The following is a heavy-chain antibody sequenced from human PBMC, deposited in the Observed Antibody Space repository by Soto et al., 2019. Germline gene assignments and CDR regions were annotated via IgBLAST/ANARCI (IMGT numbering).Heavy chain of an antibody. V-gene: IGHV1-2*02. CDR2: INPKSGGT. CDR3: ARDLAKGGGSAGFDY. Sequence: GASVKVSCKAAGDGFTADYIHCVRQAPGHGFEWMGCINPKSGGTKYPQKFQGRVTMTRDTSLSTVYMTLTRLTSDDTAVYYCARDLAKGGGSAGFDYWGQGTLVTDPS. CDR1: GDGFTADY. D-gene: IGHD1-26*01. J-gene: IGHJ4*02.